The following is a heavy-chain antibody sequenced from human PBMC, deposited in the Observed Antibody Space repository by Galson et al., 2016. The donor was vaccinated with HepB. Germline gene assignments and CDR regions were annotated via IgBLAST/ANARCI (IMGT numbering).Heavy chain of an antibody. J-gene: IGHJ5*02. CDR2: INPNGGSA. CDR1: GYTFTTSH. V-gene: IGHV1-46*01. D-gene: IGHD6-25*01. CDR3: STGGGYNWFDP. Sequence: SVKVSCKASGYTFTTSHMHWVRQAPGQGLEGMGIINPNGGSASYSPKFQGRVTLTRETSTSTVYMELSSLKSDDTALYYCSTGGGYNWFDPWGQGTLVTVSS.